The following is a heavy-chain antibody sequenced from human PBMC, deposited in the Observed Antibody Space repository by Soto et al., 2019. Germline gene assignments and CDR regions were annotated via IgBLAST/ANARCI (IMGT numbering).Heavy chain of an antibody. CDR1: GFTFSSYA. CDR2: ISGSGGST. Sequence: EVQLLESGGGLVQPGGSLRLSCAASGFTFSSYAMSWVRQAPGKGLEWVSAISGSGGSTYYADSVKGRFTISRDNSKNTLYRKMNSLRAEDTAVYYCARYRTGSRKYYFDYWGQGTLVTVSS. CDR3: ARYRTGSRKYYFDY. J-gene: IGHJ4*02. V-gene: IGHV3-23*01. D-gene: IGHD1-1*01.